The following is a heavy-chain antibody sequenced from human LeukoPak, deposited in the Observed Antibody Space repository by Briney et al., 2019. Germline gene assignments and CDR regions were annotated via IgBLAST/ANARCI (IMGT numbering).Heavy chain of an antibody. V-gene: IGHV1-69*05. J-gene: IGHJ4*02. Sequence: ASVKVSCKASGGTFSSYAISWVRQAPGQGLEWMGGIIPIFGTANYAQKFQGRVTITTDESTSTAYMELSSLRSEDTAVYYCASMGGYNDPFDYWGQGTLVTVSS. CDR3: ASMGGYNDPFDY. CDR2: IIPIFGTA. CDR1: GGTFSSYA. D-gene: IGHD5-24*01.